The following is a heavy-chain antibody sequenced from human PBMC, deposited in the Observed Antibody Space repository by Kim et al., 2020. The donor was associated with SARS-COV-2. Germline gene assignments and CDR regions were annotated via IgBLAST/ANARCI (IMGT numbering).Heavy chain of an antibody. Sequence: NYNPSLKSRVTISVDKSKNQFSLKLSSVTAADTAVYYCARSGIAVAGFDYWGQGTLVTVSS. D-gene: IGHD6-19*01. J-gene: IGHJ4*02. CDR3: ARSGIAVAGFDY. V-gene: IGHV4-4*02.